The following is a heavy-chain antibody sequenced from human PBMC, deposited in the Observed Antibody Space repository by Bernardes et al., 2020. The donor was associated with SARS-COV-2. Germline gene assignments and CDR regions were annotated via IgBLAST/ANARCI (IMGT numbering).Heavy chain of an antibody. CDR1: GFTFSDYY. V-gene: IGHV3-11*01. D-gene: IGHD1-26*01. J-gene: IGHJ6*02. Sequence: GWSLRLSCAASGFTFSDYYMSWIRQAPGKGLEWVSYISSSGSTIYYADSVKGRFTISRDNAKNSLYLQMNSLRAEDTAVYYCARDFVSYSGSYYYYGMDVWGQGTTVTVSS. CDR2: ISSSGSTI. CDR3: ARDFVSYSGSYYYYGMDV.